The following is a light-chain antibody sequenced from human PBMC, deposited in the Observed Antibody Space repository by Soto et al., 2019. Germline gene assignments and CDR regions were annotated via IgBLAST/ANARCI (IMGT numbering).Light chain of an antibody. V-gene: IGKV3-11*01. CDR2: DAS. J-gene: IGKJ1*01. CDR3: QQYGSSRT. Sequence: EIVLTQAPATLSLSPGERATLSCRASQSVNIYLAWYQQKPGQAPRLLIYDASNRATGIPARFSGSGSGTDFTLTISSLEPEDSAVYYCQQYGSSRTFGQGTKVDIK. CDR1: QSVNIY.